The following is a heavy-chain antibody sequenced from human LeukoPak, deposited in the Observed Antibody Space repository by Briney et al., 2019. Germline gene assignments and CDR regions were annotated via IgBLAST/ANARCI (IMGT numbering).Heavy chain of an antibody. J-gene: IGHJ5*02. Sequence: SRTLSLTCTVSGGSISSGSYYWNWIRQPAGKGLEWIGRIYTSGSTNYNPSLKSRVTISVDTTKNQFPLKLSSVTAADTAVYYCARGGRDGYNNWFDPWGQGTLVTVSS. CDR3: ARGGRDGYNNWFDP. CDR2: IYTSGST. D-gene: IGHD5-24*01. V-gene: IGHV4-61*02. CDR1: GGSISSGSYY.